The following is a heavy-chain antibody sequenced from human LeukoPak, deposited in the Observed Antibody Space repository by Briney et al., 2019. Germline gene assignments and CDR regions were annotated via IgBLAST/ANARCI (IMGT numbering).Heavy chain of an antibody. CDR3: ARDLVSGNGYTSSRYY. Sequence: GASVKVSCKASGYIFTSYGITWVRQAPRQGLEWMGWITTYNGNTNYAQKVQGRVTMTTDTSTRTAYMELRSLRSDDTAIYYCARDLVSGNGYTSSRYYWGQGTQVTVSS. D-gene: IGHD6-13*01. CDR2: ITTYNGNT. CDR1: GYIFTSYG. V-gene: IGHV1-18*01. J-gene: IGHJ4*02.